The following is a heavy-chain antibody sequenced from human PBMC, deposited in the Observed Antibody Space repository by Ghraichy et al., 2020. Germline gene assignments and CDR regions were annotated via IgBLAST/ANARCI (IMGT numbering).Heavy chain of an antibody. CDR2: IIPIFGTA. J-gene: IGHJ5*02. CDR1: GGTFSSYA. V-gene: IGHV1-69*13. D-gene: IGHD2-15*01. Sequence: SVKVSCKASGGTFSSYAISWVRQAPGQGLEWMGGIIPIFGTANYAQKFQGRVTITADESTSTAYMELSSLRSEDTAVYYCVVVVVAATIGPNWFDPWGQGTLVTVSS. CDR3: VVVVVAATIGPNWFDP.